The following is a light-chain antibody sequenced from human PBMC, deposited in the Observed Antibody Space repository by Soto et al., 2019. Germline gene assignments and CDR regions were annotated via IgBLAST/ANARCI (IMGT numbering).Light chain of an antibody. CDR1: SSDVGGSNY. J-gene: IGLJ3*02. CDR2: DV. V-gene: IGLV2-14*01. Sequence: QSALTQPASVSGWAGQSITIYCTGSSSDVGGSNYVSWYQLSPGKAPKLLIYDVDRPSGVSNRFSGSKSGNTASLTISGLQAEDASDYYCNSYTSSGTVVFGGGTKLTVL. CDR3: NSYTSSGTVV.